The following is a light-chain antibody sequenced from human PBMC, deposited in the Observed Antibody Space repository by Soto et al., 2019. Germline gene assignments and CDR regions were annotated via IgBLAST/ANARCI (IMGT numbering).Light chain of an antibody. J-gene: IGKJ1*01. CDR1: QSVSSSY. V-gene: IGKV3-20*01. CDR3: QQYGTSPRT. Sequence: IVLTQSPGTLSLSPGETATLSCGASQSVSSSYLAWYQQKPGQAPRLLIYGASSRATGIPDKFSGSGSGTDFTLTINRLEPEDFAVYYCQQYGTSPRTFGQGTKVNIK. CDR2: GAS.